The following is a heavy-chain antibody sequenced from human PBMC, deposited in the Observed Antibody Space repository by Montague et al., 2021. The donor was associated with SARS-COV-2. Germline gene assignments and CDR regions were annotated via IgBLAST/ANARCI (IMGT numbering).Heavy chain of an antibody. D-gene: IGHD3-9*01. Sequence: TRSLTCAVSGGSISSGGYSWSWIRQPPGKGLEWIGYMYHSGSTYHKLSLKSRVTISVDRSKNQVSLKLTSVTAADTAVYYCARGKSYYDILTGYYRVSWFDPWGQGTLVTVSS. CDR1: GGSISSGGYS. CDR2: MYHSGST. CDR3: ARGKSYYDILTGYYRVSWFDP. V-gene: IGHV4-30-2*01. J-gene: IGHJ5*02.